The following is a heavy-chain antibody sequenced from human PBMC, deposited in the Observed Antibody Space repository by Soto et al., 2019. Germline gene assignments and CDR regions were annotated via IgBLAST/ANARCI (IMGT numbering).Heavy chain of an antibody. D-gene: IGHD2-21*02. CDR1: AGSTSDKSYF. V-gene: IGHV4-39*01. J-gene: IGHJ4*02. Sequence: SETLSLTRSVSAGSTSDKSYFWGWVRHSPGKGLEWIGSMYSSGSSYYNPSLKSRVAISVDTSKNQFSLKLRSVTAADTAVYFCARQRLLRLKPDFDIWGQGTLVTVSS. CDR2: MYSSGSS. CDR3: ARQRLLRLKPDFDI.